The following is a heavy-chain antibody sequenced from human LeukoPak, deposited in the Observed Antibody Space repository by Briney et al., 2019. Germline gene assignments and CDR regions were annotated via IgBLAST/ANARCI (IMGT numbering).Heavy chain of an antibody. V-gene: IGHV4-39*01. Sequence: KPSETLSLTCTVSGGSISSSSYYWGWIRQPPGKGLEWIGSIYYSGSTYYNPSLKSRVTISVDTSKNQFSLKLSSVTAADTAVYYCARSTPDIVVVPNWFDPWGQGTLVTVSS. J-gene: IGHJ5*02. CDR3: ARSTPDIVVVPNWFDP. D-gene: IGHD2-2*01. CDR1: GGSISSSSYY. CDR2: IYYSGST.